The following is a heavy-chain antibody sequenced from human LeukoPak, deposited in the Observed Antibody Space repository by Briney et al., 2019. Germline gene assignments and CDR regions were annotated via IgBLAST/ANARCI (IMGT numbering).Heavy chain of an antibody. J-gene: IGHJ6*02. CDR3: AKGLWGAYYYGMDV. V-gene: IGHV3-23*01. CDR1: GFTFRGST. D-gene: IGHD3-16*01. CDR2: ITNSGDNT. Sequence: GGSLRLSCAASGFTFRGSTMNWVRQAPGKGLEWVSPITNSGDNTYYADSVMGRFTISRDNSKNTLYPQLDSLRAEDTAVYFCAKGLWGAYYYGMDVWGQGTTVTVSS.